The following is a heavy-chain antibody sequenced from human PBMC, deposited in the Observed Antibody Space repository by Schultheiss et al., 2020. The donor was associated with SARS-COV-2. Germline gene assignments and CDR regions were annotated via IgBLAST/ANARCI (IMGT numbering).Heavy chain of an antibody. CDR3: AREIVVVVAARTYGMDV. CDR1: GFTFSSYS. CDR2: ISYDGSNK. V-gene: IGHV3-30*03. D-gene: IGHD2-15*01. J-gene: IGHJ6*02. Sequence: GGSLRLSCAASGFTFSSYSMNWVRQAPGKGLEWVAVISYDGSNKYYADSVKGRFTISRDNSNNALYLQMNSLRAEDTAVYYCAREIVVVVAARTYGMDVWGQGTTVTVSS.